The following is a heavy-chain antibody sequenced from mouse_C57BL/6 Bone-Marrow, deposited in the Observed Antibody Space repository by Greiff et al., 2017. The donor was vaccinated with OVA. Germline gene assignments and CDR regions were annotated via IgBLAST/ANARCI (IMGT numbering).Heavy chain of an antibody. J-gene: IGHJ4*01. CDR2: IWSDGST. V-gene: IGHV2-6-1*01. D-gene: IGHD2-5*01. CDR1: GFSFTSYG. Sequence: VKLVESGPGLVAPSQSLSITCTVSGFSFTSYGVHWVRQPPGKGLEWLVVIWSDGSTTYNSALKSRLSISKDNSKSQVFLKMNSLQTDDTAMYYCARQVYYSNPYYAMDYWGQGTSVTVSS. CDR3: ARQVYYSNPYYAMDY.